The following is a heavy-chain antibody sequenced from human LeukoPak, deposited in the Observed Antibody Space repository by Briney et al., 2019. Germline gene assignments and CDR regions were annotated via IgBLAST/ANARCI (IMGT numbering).Heavy chain of an antibody. J-gene: IGHJ4*02. D-gene: IGHD3-22*01. V-gene: IGHV1-69*13. CDR2: IIPIFGTA. Sequence: SVKVSCTASGGTFSSYAISSVRQAPGQGPEWMGGIIPIFGTANYAQKFQGRVTITADESTSTAYMELSSLRSEDTAVYYCARWGSSGYPYYFDYWGQGTLVTVSS. CDR1: GGTFSSYA. CDR3: ARWGSSGYPYYFDY.